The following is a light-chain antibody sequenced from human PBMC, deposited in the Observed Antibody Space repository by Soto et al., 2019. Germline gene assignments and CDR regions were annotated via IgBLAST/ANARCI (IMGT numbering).Light chain of an antibody. Sequence: EVVLTQSPGTLSLSPGERATLSCRASQSVSNNYFAWYQQKPGQAPRLLIFGSSDRATGIPDRFSGSGSGPDFTLTIGRLEPEDFAVYYCQQYGSSPPYTFGQGTKLEIK. CDR1: QSVSNNY. CDR3: QQYGSSPPYT. J-gene: IGKJ2*01. CDR2: GSS. V-gene: IGKV3-20*01.